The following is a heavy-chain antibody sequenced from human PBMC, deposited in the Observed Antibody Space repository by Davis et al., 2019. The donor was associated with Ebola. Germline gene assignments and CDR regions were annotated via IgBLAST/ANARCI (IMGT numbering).Heavy chain of an antibody. V-gene: IGHV4-59*12. CDR2: IYYSGST. D-gene: IGHD1-1*01. CDR3: AGQLESQVGGMDV. Sequence: MPSETLSLTCTVSGGSISSYYWSWIRQPPGKGLEWIGYIYYSGSTNYNPSLKSRVTISVDKSKNQFSLKLSSVTAADTAVYYCAGQLESQVGGMDVWGQGTTVTVSS. CDR1: GGSISSYY. J-gene: IGHJ6*02.